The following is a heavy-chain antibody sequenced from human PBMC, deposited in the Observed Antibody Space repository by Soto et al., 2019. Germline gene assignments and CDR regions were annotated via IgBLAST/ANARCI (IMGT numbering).Heavy chain of an antibody. Sequence: PGGSLRLSCATSGFTFSSDALNWVRQAPGKGLEWVSGISASGGRTYYADSVKGRFTISRDNSKDTLYLQMSGLRAEDAAIYYWEKSPRSSCEPPWDYWGLGTLVTVSS. CDR3: EKSPRSSCEPPWDY. D-gene: IGHD2-15*01. J-gene: IGHJ4*02. CDR1: GFTFSSDA. V-gene: IGHV3-23*01. CDR2: ISASGGRT.